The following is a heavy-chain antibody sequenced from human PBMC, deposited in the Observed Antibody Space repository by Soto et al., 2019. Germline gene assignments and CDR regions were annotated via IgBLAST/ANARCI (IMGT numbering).Heavy chain of an antibody. CDR3: ARETLSFGSALDV. V-gene: IGHV3-43*01. CDR1: GFRFDDYN. CDR2: ITWNGGNK. Sequence: GGSLRLSCAASGFRFDDYNMHWVRQAPGKGLEWVSLITWNGGNKYYEDSVKGRFTISRDGTTQSVSLQMTSLKREDTGVYYCARETLSFGSALDVWGQGTTVTSP. D-gene: IGHD3-3*01. J-gene: IGHJ6*02.